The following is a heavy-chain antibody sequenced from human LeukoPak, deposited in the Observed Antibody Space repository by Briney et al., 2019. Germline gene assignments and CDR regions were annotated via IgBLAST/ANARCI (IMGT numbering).Heavy chain of an antibody. CDR3: ARVPSAPYCSSTSCYMPTGYFQH. D-gene: IGHD2-2*02. CDR1: GFTFSSYS. CDR2: ISSSSSYI. V-gene: IGHV3-21*01. J-gene: IGHJ1*01. Sequence: PGGSLRLSCAASGFTFSSYSMNWVCQAPGKGLEWVSSISSSSSYIYYADSVKGRFTISRDNAKNSLYLQMNSLRAEDTAVYYCARVPSAPYCSSTSCYMPTGYFQHWGQGTLVTVSS.